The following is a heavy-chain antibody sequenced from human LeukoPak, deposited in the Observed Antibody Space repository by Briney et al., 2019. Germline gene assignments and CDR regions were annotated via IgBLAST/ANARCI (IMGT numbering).Heavy chain of an antibody. CDR2: ISYDGSNK. Sequence: GRSLRLSCAASGFTFSSYGMHWVRQAPGKGLEWVAVISYDGSNKHYADSVKGRFTISRDNSKNTLYLQMNSLRAEDTAVYYCAKDPGNGWYLGSFDYWGQGTLVTVSS. CDR1: GFTFSSYG. D-gene: IGHD6-19*01. J-gene: IGHJ4*02. CDR3: AKDPGNGWYLGSFDY. V-gene: IGHV3-30*18.